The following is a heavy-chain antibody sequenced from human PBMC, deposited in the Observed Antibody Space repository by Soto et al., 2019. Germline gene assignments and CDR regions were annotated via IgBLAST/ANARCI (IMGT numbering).Heavy chain of an antibody. J-gene: IGHJ4*02. V-gene: IGHV4-59*01. Sequence: PSETLSLTCTVSGGSISSYYWSWIRQPPGKGLEWIGYIYYSGSTNYNPSLKSRVTISVDTSKNQFSLKLSSVTAADTAVYYCARVGLGDYDLYYLDYWGQGTLVTVSS. D-gene: IGHD4-17*01. CDR1: GGSISSYY. CDR2: IYYSGST. CDR3: ARVGLGDYDLYYLDY.